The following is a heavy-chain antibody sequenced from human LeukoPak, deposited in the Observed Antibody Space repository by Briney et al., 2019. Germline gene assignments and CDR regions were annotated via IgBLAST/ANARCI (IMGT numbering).Heavy chain of an antibody. CDR1: GGTFSSYA. Sequence: SVKVSCKASGGTFSSYAISWVRQAPGQGLEWMGGIIPIFGTANYAQKFQGRVTITADKSTSTAYMELSSLRSEDTAVYYCARVTLAATPMAPVDYWGQATLVTASS. D-gene: IGHD5-18*01. CDR3: ARVTLAATPMAPVDY. V-gene: IGHV1-69*06. CDR2: IIPIFGTA. J-gene: IGHJ4*02.